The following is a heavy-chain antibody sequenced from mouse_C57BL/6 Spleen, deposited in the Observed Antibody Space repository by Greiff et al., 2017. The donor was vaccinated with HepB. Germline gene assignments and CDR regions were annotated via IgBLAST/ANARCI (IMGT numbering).Heavy chain of an antibody. Sequence: EVQLVESGGGLVQPGGSLSLSCAASGFTFTDYYMSWVRQPPGKALEWLGFIRNKANGYTTEYSASVKGRLTISRDNSQSILYLQMKALRAEDSATYYCASPLYGNYPAWFAYWGQGTLVTVSA. D-gene: IGHD2-10*02. V-gene: IGHV7-3*01. CDR1: GFTFTDYY. J-gene: IGHJ3*01. CDR3: ASPLYGNYPAWFAY. CDR2: IRNKANGYTT.